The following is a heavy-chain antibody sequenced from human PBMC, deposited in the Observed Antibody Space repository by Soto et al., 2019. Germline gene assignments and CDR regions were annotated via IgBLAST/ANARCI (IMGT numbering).Heavy chain of an antibody. CDR3: AKDTVGGYSFWSGYYSDGLDV. Sequence: VKLLESGGGLAQPGGSLRLSCVGSGFTFDSYAISWVRRAPGERLQWIAAISGSADGTDYAHSVRGRFTISRDNAKKTVHLQMDSLRVEDTAVYFCAKDTVGGYSFWSGYYSDGLDVWGQGTLVTVS. J-gene: IGHJ3*01. CDR1: GFTFDSYA. V-gene: IGHV3-23*01. CDR2: ISGSADGT. D-gene: IGHD3-3*01.